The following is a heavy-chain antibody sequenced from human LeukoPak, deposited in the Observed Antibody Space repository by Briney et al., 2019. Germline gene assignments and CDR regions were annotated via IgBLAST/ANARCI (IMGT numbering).Heavy chain of an antibody. CDR3: ARGRVYGGFPHFDY. J-gene: IGHJ4*02. Sequence: SETLSLTCTISGDSIGSYYWTWIRQPPGKALEWIGYIYYGGSTNYNPSLKSRVTISVDSSKNQFSLWVNSVTTADTALYFCARGRVYGGFPHFDYWGPGTLVTVSS. D-gene: IGHD2/OR15-2a*01. V-gene: IGHV4-59*01. CDR1: GDSIGSYY. CDR2: IYYGGST.